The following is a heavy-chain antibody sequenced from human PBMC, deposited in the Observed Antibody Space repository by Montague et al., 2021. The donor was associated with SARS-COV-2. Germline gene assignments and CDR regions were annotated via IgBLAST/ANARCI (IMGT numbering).Heavy chain of an antibody. D-gene: IGHD3-10*01. CDR1: GFTFSNSA. Sequence: SLRLSCAASGFTFSNSAMNWVRQAPGKELEWVSGSSGSGGGTHYADSVKGRFTISRDNSKNVLYLQMNSLRAEDTALYYCAKDSYYYGLGYGMDVWGQGTTVTVSS. V-gene: IGHV3-23*01. J-gene: IGHJ6*02. CDR3: AKDSYYYGLGYGMDV. CDR2: SSGSGGGT.